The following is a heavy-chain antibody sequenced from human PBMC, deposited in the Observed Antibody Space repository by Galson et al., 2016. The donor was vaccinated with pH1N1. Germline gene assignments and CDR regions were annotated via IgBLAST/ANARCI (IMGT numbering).Heavy chain of an antibody. CDR3: ERGLLSGFDP. CDR2: IYPDDSDT. J-gene: IGHJ5*02. V-gene: IGHV5-51*03. D-gene: IGHD2-21*01. CDR1: GYKFTTYW. Sequence: QSGAEVKKPGESLKISCEVFGYKFTTYWIGWVRQMPGRGLEWMGIIYPDDSDTRYNPAFQGQVTISVDKSINTAYLQWNSLKDSDTAIYYCERGLLSGFDPCGQGTLVIASS.